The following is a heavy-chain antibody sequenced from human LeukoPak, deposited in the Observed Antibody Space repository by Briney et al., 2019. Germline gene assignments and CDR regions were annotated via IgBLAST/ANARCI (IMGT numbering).Heavy chain of an antibody. D-gene: IGHD3-16*01. CDR2: IIPIFVTA. CDR1: GGTFSSYA. CDR3: ARGALRLGELYYFDY. J-gene: IGHJ4*02. V-gene: IGHV1-69*05. Sequence: ASVKVSCEASGGTFSSYAISWVRQAPGHRLVCRGRIIPIFVTANYAQKSQSRVTITTNESTSTAYMELSSLRSEDTAVYYCARGALRLGELYYFDYWGQGTLVTVAS.